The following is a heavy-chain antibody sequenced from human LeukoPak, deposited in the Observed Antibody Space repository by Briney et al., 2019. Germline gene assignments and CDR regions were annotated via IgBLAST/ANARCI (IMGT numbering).Heavy chain of an antibody. CDR2: IIPMLGIT. CDR3: ARDRDYVWGSYRPFDY. D-gene: IGHD3-16*02. J-gene: IGHJ4*02. CDR1: GGTFSSYA. V-gene: IGHV1-69*04. Sequence: GSSVKVSCKASGGTFSSYAISWVRQAPGQGLEWMGRIIPMLGITKYAQKFQGRVTITADKSTSTAYMELSSLRSEDTAVYYCARDRDYVWGSYRPFDYWGQGTLVTVSP.